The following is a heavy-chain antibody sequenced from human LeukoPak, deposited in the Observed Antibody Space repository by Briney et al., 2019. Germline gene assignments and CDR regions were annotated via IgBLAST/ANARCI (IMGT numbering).Heavy chain of an antibody. CDR2: ISCDGSNE. CDR1: GFTFSTYG. J-gene: IGHJ4*02. CDR3: AKEFNRGLPDY. D-gene: IGHD2-21*01. V-gene: IGHV3-30*18. Sequence: GRSLRLSCAASGFTFSTYGMHWVRQAPGKGLEWVAVISCDGSNEYYADSVKGRFTISRDNSKNTLYLQMSSLRAEGTAVYYCAKEFNRGLPDYWGQGTLVTVPS.